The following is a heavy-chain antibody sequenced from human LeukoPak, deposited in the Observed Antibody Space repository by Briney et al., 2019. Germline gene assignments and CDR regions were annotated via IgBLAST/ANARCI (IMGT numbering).Heavy chain of an antibody. CDR2: IYSGGST. CDR3: AKEAAAGTFDP. D-gene: IGHD6-13*01. V-gene: IGHV3-66*01. Sequence: PGRSLRLSCAASEFSVGSNYMTWVRQAPGKGLEWVSLIYSGGSTYYADSVKGRFTISRDNSKNTLYLQMNSLRAEDTAVYYCAKEAAAGTFDPWGQGTLVTVSS. CDR1: EFSVGSNY. J-gene: IGHJ5*02.